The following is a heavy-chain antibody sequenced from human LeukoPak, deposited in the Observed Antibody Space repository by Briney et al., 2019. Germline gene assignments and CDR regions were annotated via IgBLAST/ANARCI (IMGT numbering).Heavy chain of an antibody. CDR1: GGSIITNTW. Sequence: PSGTLSLTCTVSGGSIITNTWWAWVRQPPGKGLEWIGEIYHGGSANYRPSLKSRVTISVDKSRNQFSLKLTSVTAADTAVFCARGIYGSGTYYYYNYGMDVWGKGTTVTVSA. CDR3: ARGIYGSGTYYYYNYGMDV. CDR2: IYHGGSA. V-gene: IGHV4-4*02. J-gene: IGHJ6*04. D-gene: IGHD3-10*01.